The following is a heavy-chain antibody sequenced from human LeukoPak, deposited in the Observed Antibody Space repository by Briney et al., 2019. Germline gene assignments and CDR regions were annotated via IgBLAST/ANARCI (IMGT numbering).Heavy chain of an antibody. Sequence: PSETLSLTCTVSGGSISSYYWSWIRQPPGKGLEWIGYIYYSGSNNYNPSLKSRVTISVDTSKNQFSLKLSSVTAADTAVYYCARQSRYYDSSGYYYFDYWGQGTLVTVSS. CDR3: ARQSRYYDSSGYYYFDY. J-gene: IGHJ4*02. D-gene: IGHD3-22*01. CDR2: IYYSGSN. V-gene: IGHV4-59*01. CDR1: GGSISSYY.